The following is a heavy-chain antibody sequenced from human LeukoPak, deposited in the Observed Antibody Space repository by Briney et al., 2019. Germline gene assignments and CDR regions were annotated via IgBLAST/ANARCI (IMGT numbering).Heavy chain of an antibody. J-gene: IGHJ4*02. CDR1: GGSISSSSYY. Sequence: TETLSLTCTVSGGSISSSSYYWGWIRQPPGKWLEWIGSIYYSGSTYYNPSLKSRVTISVDTSKNQFSLKLSSVTAADTAVYYCARHGYCRSTSCRPPLWDYWGQGTLLTVSS. V-gene: IGHV4-39*01. D-gene: IGHD2-2*03. CDR2: IYYSGST. CDR3: ARHGYCRSTSCRPPLWDY.